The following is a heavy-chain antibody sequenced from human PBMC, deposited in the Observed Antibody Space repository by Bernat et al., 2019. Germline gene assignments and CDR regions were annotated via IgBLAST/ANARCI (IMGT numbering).Heavy chain of an antibody. Sequence: QVQLVQSGAEVKKPGASVKVSCKASGYTFTSYDIHWVRQATGQGLEWMGWMNPNSGNTGYAQKFQGRVSMTRNTTISTVYMELSRLKYGDTAVYYWARGKVSDRPTKYSSSWYGLVYWGQGTLVTVSS. V-gene: IGHV1-8*01. CDR3: ARGKVSDRPTKYSSSWYGLVY. CDR2: MNPNSGNT. J-gene: IGHJ4*02. D-gene: IGHD6-13*01. CDR1: GYTFTSYD.